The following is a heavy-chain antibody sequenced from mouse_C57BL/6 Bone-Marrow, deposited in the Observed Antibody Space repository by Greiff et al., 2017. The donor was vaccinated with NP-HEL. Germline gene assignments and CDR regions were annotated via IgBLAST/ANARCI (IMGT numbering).Heavy chain of an antibody. J-gene: IGHJ2*01. CDR2: IYPGDGDT. Sequence: QVQLQESGPELVKPGASVKISCKASGYAFSSSWMNWVKQRPGKGLEWIGRIYPGDGDTNYNGKFKGKATLTAAKSSSTAYMQLSSLTSEDSAVYFCAIITAVAPSSYFDYWGQGTTLTVSS. V-gene: IGHV1-82*01. CDR1: GYAFSSSW. D-gene: IGHD1-2*01. CDR3: AIITAVAPSSYFDY.